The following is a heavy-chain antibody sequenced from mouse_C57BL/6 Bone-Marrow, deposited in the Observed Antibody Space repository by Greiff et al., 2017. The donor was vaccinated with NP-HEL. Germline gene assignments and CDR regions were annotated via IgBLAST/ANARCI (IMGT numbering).Heavy chain of an antibody. CDR2: IYPGGGYT. D-gene: IGHD2-3*01. Sequence: QVQLKESGAELVRPGTSVKMSCKASGYTFTNYWIGWAKQRPGHGLEWIGDIYPGGGYTNYNEKFKGKATLTADKSSSTAYMQFSSLTSEDSAIYYCARRRIYEGYYSYWYFDVWGTGTTVTVSS. CDR3: ARRRIYEGYYSYWYFDV. V-gene: IGHV1-63*01. J-gene: IGHJ1*03. CDR1: GYTFTNYW.